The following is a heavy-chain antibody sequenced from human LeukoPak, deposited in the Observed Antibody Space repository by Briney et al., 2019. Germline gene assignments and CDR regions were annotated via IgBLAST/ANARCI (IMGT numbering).Heavy chain of an antibody. Sequence: SVKVSCKASGGTFSSYAISWVRQAPGQGLEWMGGIIPIFGTANYAQKFQGRVTITADESTSTAYMELSSLRSEDTAVYYCARSLMTTVTTSFNYFDYWGQGTLVTVSS. CDR2: IIPIFGTA. J-gene: IGHJ4*02. CDR3: ARSLMTTVTTSFNYFDY. D-gene: IGHD4-17*01. V-gene: IGHV1-69*13. CDR1: GGTFSSYA.